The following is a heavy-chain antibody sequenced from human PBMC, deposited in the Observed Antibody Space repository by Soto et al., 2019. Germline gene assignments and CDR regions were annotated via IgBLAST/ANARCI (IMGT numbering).Heavy chain of an antibody. CDR1: CGSISSYY. V-gene: IGHV4-59*12. D-gene: IGHD3-22*01. CDR2: IYYSGST. J-gene: IGHJ4*02. Sequence: SETLSLTCTVSCGSISSYYWSWIRQPPGKGLEWIGYIYYSGSTNYNPSLKSRVTISVDKSKNQFSLKLSSVTAADTAVYYCARSSQYSYDSSEGNFDSWGRGTLVTVSS. CDR3: ARSSQYSYDSSEGNFDS.